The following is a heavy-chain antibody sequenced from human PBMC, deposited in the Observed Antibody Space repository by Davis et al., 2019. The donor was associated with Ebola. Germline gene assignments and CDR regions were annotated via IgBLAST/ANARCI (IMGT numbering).Heavy chain of an antibody. D-gene: IGHD3-9*01. CDR1: GFTFSRYE. J-gene: IGHJ4*02. CDR3: ARDAFSLSRYDTEDH. V-gene: IGHV3-48*03. CDR2: ISGSATST. Sequence: GGSLRLSCAASGFTFSRYEMNWVRHAPGKGLEWVAYISGSATSTFYADSVEGRFTISRDNARDSLYLQMDSLRVEDTAIYYCARDAFSLSRYDTEDHWGQGTLVTVSS.